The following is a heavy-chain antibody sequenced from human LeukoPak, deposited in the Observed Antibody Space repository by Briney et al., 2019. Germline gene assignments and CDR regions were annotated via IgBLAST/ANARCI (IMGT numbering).Heavy chain of an antibody. D-gene: IGHD1-26*01. CDR2: IYSSVST. Sequence: SETLSLTCTVSGGFISSNAYYWAWIRQPPGKGLEWIGSIYSSVSTYYNPSLKSRVTISVDTPKNQSSLRLSSGTAADTALYYCAYSGSYGHLGYWGQGIPVTVAS. V-gene: IGHV4-39*01. CDR1: GGFISSNAYY. J-gene: IGHJ4*02. CDR3: AYSGSYGHLGY.